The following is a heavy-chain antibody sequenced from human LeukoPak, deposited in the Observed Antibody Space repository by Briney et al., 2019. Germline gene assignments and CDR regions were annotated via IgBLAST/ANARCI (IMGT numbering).Heavy chain of an antibody. CDR1: GYTFTSYG. CDR3: ARGTRHNIVVVTEFDY. J-gene: IGHJ4*02. Sequence: GASVKVSCKASGYTFTSYGISWVRQAPGQGLEWMGWISAYNGNTNYAQKLQGRVTMTTDTSTSTAYMELRSLRSDDTAVYYCARGTRHNIVVVTEFDYWGQGTLVTVSS. D-gene: IGHD2-21*02. V-gene: IGHV1-18*01. CDR2: ISAYNGNT.